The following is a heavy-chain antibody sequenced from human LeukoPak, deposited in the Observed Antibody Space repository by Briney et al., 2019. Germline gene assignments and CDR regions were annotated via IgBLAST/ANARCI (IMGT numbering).Heavy chain of an antibody. CDR2: ISSNSNYI. V-gene: IGHV3-21*01. CDR3: ARVNIAAPDY. D-gene: IGHD6-6*01. CDR1: GFTFNIYS. J-gene: IGHJ4*02. Sequence: KLGGSLRLSCAASGFTFNIYSMNWVRQAPGKGLEWVSSISSNSNYIFYADSVKGRFTISRDNAKNSVYLQMSSLRAEDTAVYYCARVNIAAPDYWGQGTLVTVSS.